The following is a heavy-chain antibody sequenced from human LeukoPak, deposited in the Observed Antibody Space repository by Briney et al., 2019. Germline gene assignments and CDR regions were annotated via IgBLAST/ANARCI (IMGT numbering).Heavy chain of an antibody. CDR3: ARDSQGSGWYFDL. V-gene: IGHV3-21*01. Sequence: GGSLRLSCAASGFTFSSYSMNWVRQAPGKGLEWVSSISSSSSYIYYADSVKGRFTISRDNAKNSLYLQMNSLRVEDTAVYYCARDSQGSGWYFDLWGRGTLVIVSS. J-gene: IGHJ2*01. CDR2: ISSSSSYI. D-gene: IGHD3-10*01. CDR1: GFTFSSYS.